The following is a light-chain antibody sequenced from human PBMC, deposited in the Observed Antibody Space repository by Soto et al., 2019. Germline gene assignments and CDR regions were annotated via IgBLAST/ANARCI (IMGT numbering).Light chain of an antibody. V-gene: IGKV3D-7*01. Sequence: EIVMTQSPATLSLSPGERATLSCRASQSVSSSYLSWNQQKPGQAPRLLIYGASTRATGIPARFSGSGSGTDFTLTISSLQPEDFAVYYCQQHYNLPPTFGQGTRLEIK. J-gene: IGKJ5*01. CDR3: QQHYNLPPT. CDR1: QSVSSSY. CDR2: GAS.